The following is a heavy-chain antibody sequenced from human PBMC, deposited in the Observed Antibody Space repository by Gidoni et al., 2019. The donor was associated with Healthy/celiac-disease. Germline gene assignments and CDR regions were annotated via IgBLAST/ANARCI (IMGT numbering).Heavy chain of an antibody. CDR2: IDPSDSYT. V-gene: IGHV5-10-1*01. CDR3: ARLSLTAYGDYVAFDI. CDR1: GYSFTSYW. Sequence: EVQLVQSGAEVKKPGASLRISCKVSGYSFTSYWISWVRQMPGKGLEWMGRIDPSDSYTNYSPSFRGHVTISADKSISTAYLQWSSLKASDTAMYYCARLSLTAYGDYVAFDIWGQGTMVTVSS. D-gene: IGHD4-17*01. J-gene: IGHJ3*02.